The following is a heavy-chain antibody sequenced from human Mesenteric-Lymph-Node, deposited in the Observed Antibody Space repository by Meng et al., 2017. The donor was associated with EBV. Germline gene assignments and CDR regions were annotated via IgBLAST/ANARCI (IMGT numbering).Heavy chain of an antibody. Sequence: QLQLQESGPGLVNPSXXLSLTXXGSGGSISSGNYYWGWIRQPPGKGLEWIGSIYYSGNTYYNPSLKSRVTISMDTSKNQFSLKLSSVTAADTAVYYCARDERGSYQSHIEYWGQGTLVTVSS. J-gene: IGHJ4*02. D-gene: IGHD1-26*01. V-gene: IGHV4-39*07. CDR2: IYYSGNT. CDR1: GGSISSGNYY. CDR3: ARDERGSYQSHIEY.